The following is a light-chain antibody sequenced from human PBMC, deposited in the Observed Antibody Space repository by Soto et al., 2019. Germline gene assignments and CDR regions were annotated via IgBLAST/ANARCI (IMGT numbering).Light chain of an antibody. CDR3: QQRGVWPLT. CDR2: GAS. Sequence: EIVMTQSPGTLSVFPGERATLSCRASQSVSSNLACYQHKPGQAPRLLIYGASIRATGNPARFSGSGSGTDFTLTISGLEPEDFAVYYCQQRGVWPLTFGGGTKVDIK. CDR1: QSVSSN. V-gene: IGKV3-11*01. J-gene: IGKJ4*01.